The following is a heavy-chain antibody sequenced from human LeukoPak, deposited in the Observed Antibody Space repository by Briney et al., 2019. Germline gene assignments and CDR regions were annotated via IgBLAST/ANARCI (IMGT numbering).Heavy chain of an antibody. V-gene: IGHV3-33*01. D-gene: IGHD2/OR15-2a*01. Sequence: GGPLRLSCAASGFTFSSYGMHWVRQAPGKGLEWVALIWYDGSNKYYTDSVKGRLTISRDNSKNTLYLQMNSLRAEDTAIYYCAREGPRGNSQFDYWGQGTLVTVSS. J-gene: IGHJ4*02. CDR2: IWYDGSNK. CDR3: AREGPRGNSQFDY. CDR1: GFTFSSYG.